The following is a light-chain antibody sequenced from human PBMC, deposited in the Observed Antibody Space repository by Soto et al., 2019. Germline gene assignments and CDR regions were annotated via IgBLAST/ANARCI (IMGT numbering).Light chain of an antibody. CDR1: RDVGND. Sequence: QMTQSPSSLSASVGEKIIITCRASRDVGNDVSWYQQKPGQAPKLLIYAASNLYTGVPSRFSGSRSGTEFTLTISSLQPEDFASYYCLQDYGDSWTFGQGTKVEIE. V-gene: IGKV1-6*01. CDR2: AAS. J-gene: IGKJ1*01. CDR3: LQDYGDSWT.